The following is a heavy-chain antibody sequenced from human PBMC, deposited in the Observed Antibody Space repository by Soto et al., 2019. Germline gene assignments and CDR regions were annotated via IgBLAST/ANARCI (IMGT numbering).Heavy chain of an antibody. CDR3: ARTEGAQDCGGDCYDYNWFDP. CDR1: GFTFSSYS. D-gene: IGHD2-21*02. CDR2: ISSSSSTI. V-gene: IGHV3-48*02. Sequence: EVQLVESGGGLVQPGGSLRLSCAASGFTFSSYSMNWVRQAPGKGLEWVSYISSSSSTIYYADSVKGRFTISRDNAKNALYLHMNSLRDEDMAVYYCARTEGAQDCGGDCYDYNWFDPWGQGTLVTVSS. J-gene: IGHJ5*02.